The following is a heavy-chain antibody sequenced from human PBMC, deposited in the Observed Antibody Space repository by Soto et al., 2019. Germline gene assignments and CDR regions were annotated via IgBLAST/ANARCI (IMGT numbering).Heavy chain of an antibody. CDR2: INPNSGGT. CDR3: SILDIVVVVAATHYFDY. CDR1: GYTFTGYY. Sequence: GASVKVSCKASGYTFTGYYMHWVRQAPGQGLEWMGWINPNSGGTNYAQKFQGWVTMTRDTSISTAYMELSRLRSDDTAVYYCSILDIVVVVAATHYFDYWGQGTLVTVSS. V-gene: IGHV1-2*04. J-gene: IGHJ4*02. D-gene: IGHD2-15*01.